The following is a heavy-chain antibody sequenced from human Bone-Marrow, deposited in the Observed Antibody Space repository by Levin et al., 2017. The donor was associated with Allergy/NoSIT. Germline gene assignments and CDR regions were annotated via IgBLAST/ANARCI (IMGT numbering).Heavy chain of an antibody. Sequence: PSETLSLTCTVSGGSISSYYWSWIRQPPGKGLEWIGYIYYSGSTNYNPSLKSRVTISVDTSKNQFSLKLSSVTAADTAVYYCARITKGAHSSGWHTSNWYFDLWGRGTLVTVSS. CDR3: ARITKGAHSSGWHTSNWYFDL. V-gene: IGHV4-59*08. CDR2: IYYSGST. CDR1: GGSISSYY. D-gene: IGHD6-19*01. J-gene: IGHJ2*01.